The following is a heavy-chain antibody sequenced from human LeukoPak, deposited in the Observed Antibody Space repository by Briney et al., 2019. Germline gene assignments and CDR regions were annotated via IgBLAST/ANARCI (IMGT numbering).Heavy chain of an antibody. CDR2: IYSSGST. J-gene: IGHJ6*03. CDR1: GGSLTSTSHY. CDR3: TKRRGYSFGFDYYYMDV. D-gene: IGHD5-18*01. V-gene: IGHV4-39*01. Sequence: PSETLSLTCTVSGGSLTSTSHYWDWVRQPPGKGLEWLGSIYSSGSTYYNPPLKSRVTVSFDTSKNQFSLSLTSVTAADTAVYYCTKRRGYSFGFDYYYMDVWGKGTTVTISS.